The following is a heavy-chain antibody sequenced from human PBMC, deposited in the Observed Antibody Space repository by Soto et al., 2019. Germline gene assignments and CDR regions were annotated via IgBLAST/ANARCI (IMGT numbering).Heavy chain of an antibody. CDR3: VKDESINWYSGHFRH. D-gene: IGHD6-13*01. V-gene: IGHV3-9*01. J-gene: IGHJ1*01. CDR2: INWNSGSI. Sequence: EVQLVESGGGLVQPGRSLRLSCVASGFTFDDYAMHWVQQVPGKGLEWVSGINWNSGSIGYGDSVKGRFAISRDNAKNSLHLQMNSLSAEDTAFYYCVKDESINWYSGHFRHWGQGTLVTVSS. CDR1: GFTFDDYA.